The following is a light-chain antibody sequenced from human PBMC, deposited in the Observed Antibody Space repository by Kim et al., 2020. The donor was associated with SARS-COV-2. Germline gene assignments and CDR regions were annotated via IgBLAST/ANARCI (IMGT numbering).Light chain of an antibody. V-gene: IGLV6-57*01. CDR2: EDN. CDR1: SGSVASSF. CDR3: QSYDDNTEGV. Sequence: TVTIAGTRTSGSVASSFVQWYQQRPRSSPTPVIYEDNQRPSGVPDRFSGSIDTSSNSASLTISGLKTEDEADYYCQSYDDNTEGVFGGGTQLTVL. J-gene: IGLJ3*02.